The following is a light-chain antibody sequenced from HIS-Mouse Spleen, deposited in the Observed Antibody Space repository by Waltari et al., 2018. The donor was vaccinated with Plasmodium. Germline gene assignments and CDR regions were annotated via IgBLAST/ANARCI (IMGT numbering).Light chain of an antibody. Sequence: SSELTQDPAVSVALGQTVRITCQGDSLRSYYASWYQQKPGQAPVLVIYGKNTRPSGIPDRFSGSSSGNTASLTITGAQAEDEADYYCNSRDSSGTHGVFGGWTKLTVL. CDR3: NSRDSSGTHGV. V-gene: IGLV3-19*01. CDR1: SLRSYY. J-gene: IGLJ2*01. CDR2: GKN.